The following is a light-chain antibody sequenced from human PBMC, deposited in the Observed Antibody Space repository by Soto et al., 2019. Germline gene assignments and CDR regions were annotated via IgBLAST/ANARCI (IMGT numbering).Light chain of an antibody. Sequence: QAVVTQEPSLTVSPGGTVTLTCASSTGAVTSGYYPNWFQQKPGQAPRTLINSTSNKHSWTPARFSGSLLGGKAALTLSGVQPEDEADYYCLLYYGGAQLVFGGGTKLTVL. CDR1: TGAVTSGYY. J-gene: IGLJ3*02. CDR3: LLYYGGAQLV. V-gene: IGLV7-43*01. CDR2: STS.